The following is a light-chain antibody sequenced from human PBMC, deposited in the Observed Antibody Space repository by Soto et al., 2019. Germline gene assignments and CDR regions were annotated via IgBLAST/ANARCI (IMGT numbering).Light chain of an antibody. CDR3: HQYNSWPLT. V-gene: IGKV3-15*01. J-gene: IGKJ4*01. CDR1: QSISTK. CDR2: GAS. Sequence: EIVMTQSPATLSMSPGERATLSCRASQSISTKVAWYQQKPGQAPRLLIYGASTRATGVPARFSGSGSGTEFTLRISSLQSEHFAVYYCHQYNSWPLTFGGGTKVEIK.